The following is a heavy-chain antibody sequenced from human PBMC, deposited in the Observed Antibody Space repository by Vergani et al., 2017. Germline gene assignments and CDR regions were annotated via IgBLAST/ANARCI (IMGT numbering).Heavy chain of an antibody. CDR1: GFTFSSYG. V-gene: IGHV3-30*18. CDR2: ISYDGSNK. CDR3: AKDASSSFVGWGQYFQH. J-gene: IGHJ1*01. D-gene: IGHD6-6*01. Sequence: VQLVESGGGVVQPGRSLRLSCAASGFTFSSYGMHWVRQAPGKGLEWVAVISYDGSNKYYVDSVKGRFTISRDNSKNTLYLQMNSLRAEDTAVYYWAKDASSSFVGWGQYFQHWGQGTLVTVSS.